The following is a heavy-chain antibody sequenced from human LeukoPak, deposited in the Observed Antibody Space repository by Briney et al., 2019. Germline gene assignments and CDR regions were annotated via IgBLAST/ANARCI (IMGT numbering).Heavy chain of an antibody. CDR2: IYYSGST. D-gene: IGHD6-13*01. J-gene: IGHJ4*02. CDR3: ARLSSSWSADY. CDR1: GGSISSYY. V-gene: IGHV4-59*08. Sequence: KASETLSLTCTVSGGSISSYYWSWIRQPPGKGLEWIGYIYYSGSTNYNPSLKSRVTISVDTSKNQFSLKLSSVTAADTAVYYCARLSSSWSADYWGQGTLVTVSS.